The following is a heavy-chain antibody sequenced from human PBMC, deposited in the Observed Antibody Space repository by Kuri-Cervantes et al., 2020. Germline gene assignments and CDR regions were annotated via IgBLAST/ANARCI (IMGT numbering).Heavy chain of an antibody. CDR2: IYTSGST. Sequence: SETLSLTCTVSGGSISSYYWSWIRQPAGKGLEWIGRIYTSGSTNYNPSLKSRVTMSVDTSKNQFSLNLDSVTAADTAVYYCARGAGDSRGTDFDYWGQGTLVTVSS. CDR1: GGSISSYY. J-gene: IGHJ4*02. V-gene: IGHV4-4*07. CDR3: ARGAGDSRGTDFDY. D-gene: IGHD3-22*01.